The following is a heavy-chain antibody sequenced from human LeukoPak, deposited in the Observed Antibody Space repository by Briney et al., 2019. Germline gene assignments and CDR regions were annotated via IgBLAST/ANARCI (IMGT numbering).Heavy chain of an antibody. CDR2: IIPIFGTA. CDR1: GGTFSSYA. D-gene: IGHD2-8*01. V-gene: IGHV1-69*13. J-gene: IGHJ4*02. Sequence: SVKVSCKASGGTFSSYAISWVRQAPGQGLEWMGGIIPIFGTANYAQKFQGRVTITADESTSTAYMELSSLRSEDTAVYYCARDFCTNGLCHPFDYWGQGNLVNGSS. CDR3: ARDFCTNGLCHPFDY.